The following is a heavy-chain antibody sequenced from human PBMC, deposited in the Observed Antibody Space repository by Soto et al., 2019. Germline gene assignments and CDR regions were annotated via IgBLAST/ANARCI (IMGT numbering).Heavy chain of an antibody. CDR3: ARLPCISPNCVPLDP. Sequence: PSESVCLTGTVSGGSVNSSGCYLGWVSHPPGKGLEWIGTIYFSGSTSYNPSLKSRVTMSVDTSKNQLSLKVGSVTEAATAVYYCARLPCISPNCVPLDPWGQGTLVTVSS. J-gene: IGHJ5*02. CDR2: IYFSGST. V-gene: IGHV4-39*01. D-gene: IGHD2-2*01. CDR1: GGSVNSSGCY.